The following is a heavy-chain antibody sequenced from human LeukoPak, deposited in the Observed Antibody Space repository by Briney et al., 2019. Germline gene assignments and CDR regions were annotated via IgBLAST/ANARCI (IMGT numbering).Heavy chain of an antibody. CDR3: ASLRYFDWLFLFDY. D-gene: IGHD3-9*01. CDR2: IYHSGST. CDR1: GYSISSGYY. J-gene: IGHJ4*02. V-gene: IGHV4-38-2*01. Sequence: SETLSLTCAVSGYSISSGYYWGWIRQPPGKGLVWIGSIYHSGSTYYNPSLKSRVTILVDTSKNQFSLKLSSVTAADTAVYYCASLRYFDWLFLFDYWGQGTLVTVSS.